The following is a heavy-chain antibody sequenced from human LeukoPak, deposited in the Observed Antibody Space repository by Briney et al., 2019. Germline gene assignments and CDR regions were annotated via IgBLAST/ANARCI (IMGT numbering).Heavy chain of an antibody. CDR1: GYTFTGYY. Sequence: ASVKVSCKASGYTFTGYYMHWVRQAPGQGLEWMGWINPNSGNTGYAQKFKGRVTMTRNTSISTAYMELSSLRSEDTAVYYCARGLSWGPAASNMIAGYWGQGTLVTVSS. D-gene: IGHD3-22*01. J-gene: IGHJ4*02. V-gene: IGHV1-8*02. CDR3: ARGLSWGPAASNMIAGY. CDR2: INPNSGNT.